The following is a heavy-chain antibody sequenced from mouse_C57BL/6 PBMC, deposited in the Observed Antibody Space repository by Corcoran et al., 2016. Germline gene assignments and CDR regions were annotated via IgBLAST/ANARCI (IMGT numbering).Heavy chain of an antibody. J-gene: IGHJ2*01. V-gene: IGHV9-3*01. CDR1: GYTFTTYG. Sequence: QIQLVQSGPELKKPGETVKISCKASGYTFTTYGMSWVKQAPGKGLKWMGWINTYSGVPTYADDFKGRFAFSLETSASTAYLQINNLKNEDTATYFCANSPHYYGHYWGQGTTLTVSS. CDR3: ANSPHYYGHY. D-gene: IGHD1-2*01. CDR2: INTYSGVP.